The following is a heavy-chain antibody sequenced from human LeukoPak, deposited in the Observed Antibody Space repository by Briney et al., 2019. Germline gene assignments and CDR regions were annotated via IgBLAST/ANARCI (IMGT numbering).Heavy chain of an antibody. D-gene: IGHD3-22*01. CDR3: ARVGWSSGYPTPYFDY. J-gene: IGHJ4*02. CDR2: INAYNGNT. CDR1: GYTFTSYG. Sequence: ASVKVSCKASGYTFTSYGISWVRQAPGQGLEWMGWINAYNGNTNYAQKLQGRVTMTTDTSTSTAYMELRSLRSDDTAVYYCARVGWSSGYPTPYFDYWGQGTLVTVSS. V-gene: IGHV1-18*01.